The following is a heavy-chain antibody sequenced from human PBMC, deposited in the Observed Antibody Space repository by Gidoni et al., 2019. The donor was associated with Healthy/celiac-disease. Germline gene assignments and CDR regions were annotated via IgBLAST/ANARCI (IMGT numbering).Heavy chain of an antibody. V-gene: IGHV3-15*01. J-gene: IGHJ4*02. CDR1: GFTFSNAW. CDR3: TTDTTGITGTIDY. Sequence: EVQLVESGGGLVKPGGSLRLSCAASGFTFSNAWMSWVRQAPGKGLEWVGRIKSKTDGGTTDYAAPVKGRFTISRDDSKNTLYLQMNSLKTEDTAVYYCTTDTTGITGTIDYWGQGTLVTVSS. D-gene: IGHD1-20*01. CDR2: IKSKTDGGTT.